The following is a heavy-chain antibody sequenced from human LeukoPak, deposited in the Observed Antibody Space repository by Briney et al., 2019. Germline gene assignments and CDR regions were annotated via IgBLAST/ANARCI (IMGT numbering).Heavy chain of an antibody. Sequence: GGSLRLSCSASGFTFRSYAMHWVRQAPGKGLEYVSAISSNGGSTYYADSVRGRFTISRDNSKNTLYLQMSSLRAEDTAVYYCVITSATGPLDYWGQGTLVTVSS. CDR3: VITSATGPLDY. J-gene: IGHJ4*02. CDR1: GFTFRSYA. D-gene: IGHD6-6*01. V-gene: IGHV3-64D*09. CDR2: ISSNGGST.